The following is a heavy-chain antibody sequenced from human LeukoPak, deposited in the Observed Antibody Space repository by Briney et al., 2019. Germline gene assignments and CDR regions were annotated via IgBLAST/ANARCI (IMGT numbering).Heavy chain of an antibody. CDR3: ARVQYQLLSSSDGAFDI. J-gene: IGHJ3*02. V-gene: IGHV1-18*04. D-gene: IGHD2-2*01. CDR1: GYTFTSYG. CDR2: ISAYNGST. Sequence: PSASVKVSCKASGYTFTSYGISWVRQAPGQGLEWMGWISAYNGSTNYAQKLQGRVTMTTDTSTSTAYMELRSLRSDDTAVYYCARVQYQLLSSSDGAFDIWGQGTMVTVSS.